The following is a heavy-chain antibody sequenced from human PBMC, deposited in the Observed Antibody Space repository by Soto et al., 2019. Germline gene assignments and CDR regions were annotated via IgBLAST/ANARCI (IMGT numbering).Heavy chain of an antibody. Sequence: QVQLVQSGAEVKKPGASVKISCEASGYSFTSQYVHWVRQAPGQGLEWMGIINPNGGSTTYAQKFQGRVTMTRDTSTSTVYMGLGSLTSEDTAVYYWAREQGLRPGGGGTEPLDIWGQGTMVTVAS. CDR2: INPNGGST. J-gene: IGHJ3*02. D-gene: IGHD6-25*01. CDR1: GYSFTSQY. CDR3: AREQGLRPGGGGTEPLDI. V-gene: IGHV1-46*03.